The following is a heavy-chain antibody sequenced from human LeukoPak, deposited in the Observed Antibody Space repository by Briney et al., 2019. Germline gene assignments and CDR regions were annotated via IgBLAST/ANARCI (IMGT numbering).Heavy chain of an antibody. Sequence: GESLKISCKGSGYSFANYWIGWVRQMPGKGLEWMGIMFPGDSDPRYSPSFQGQVTISVDKSVSTAYLQWNSLKASDIGMYYCARGPWGKMYPDYWGQGTLVTVSS. D-gene: IGHD3-16*01. J-gene: IGHJ4*02. CDR2: MFPGDSDP. CDR1: GYSFANYW. CDR3: ARGPWGKMYPDY. V-gene: IGHV5-51*01.